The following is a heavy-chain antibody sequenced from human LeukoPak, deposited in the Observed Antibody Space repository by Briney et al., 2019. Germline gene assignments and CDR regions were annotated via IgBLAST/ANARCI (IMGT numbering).Heavy chain of an antibody. V-gene: IGHV4-34*01. J-gene: IGHJ5*02. CDR2: INHSGST. Sequence: PSETLSLTXAVYGGSFSGYYWSWIRQPPGKGLEWIGEINHSGSTNYNPSLKSRVTISVDTSKNQFSLKLSSVTAADTAVYYCARGAVLRFLEWLLHNWFDPWGLGTLVTVSS. CDR3: ARGAVLRFLEWLLHNWFDP. CDR1: GGSFSGYY. D-gene: IGHD3-3*01.